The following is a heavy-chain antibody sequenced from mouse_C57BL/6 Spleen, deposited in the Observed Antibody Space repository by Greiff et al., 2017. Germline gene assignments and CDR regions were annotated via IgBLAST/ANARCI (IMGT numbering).Heavy chain of an antibody. D-gene: IGHD2-4*01. CDR2: INYDGSST. V-gene: IGHV5-16*01. J-gene: IGHJ2*01. CDR3: ARVGLRRGFDY. Sequence: EVKLVESEGGLVQPGSSMKLSCTASGFTFSDYYMAWVRQVPEKGLEWVANINYDGSSTYYLDSLKSRFILSRDNAKNILYLQMSSLKSEDTATYYCARVGLRRGFDYWGQGTTLTVSS. CDR1: GFTFSDYY.